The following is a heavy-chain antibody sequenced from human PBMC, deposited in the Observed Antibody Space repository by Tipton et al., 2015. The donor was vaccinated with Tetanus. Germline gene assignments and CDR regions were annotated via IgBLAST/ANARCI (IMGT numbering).Heavy chain of an antibody. CDR1: GGSMTSGSYY. CDR3: ARNYNSGWYSGEKGWFDP. V-gene: IGHV4-39*01. J-gene: IGHJ5*02. D-gene: IGHD6-19*01. Sequence: TLSLTCTVSGGSMTSGSYYWGWIRQPPGKGLEWIGSIYNGGGTHYNPSLKSRVTISVDTSNNQFSLRVSSVTAADTAVYYCARNYNSGWYSGEKGWFDPWGQGTLVTVSS. CDR2: IYNGGGT.